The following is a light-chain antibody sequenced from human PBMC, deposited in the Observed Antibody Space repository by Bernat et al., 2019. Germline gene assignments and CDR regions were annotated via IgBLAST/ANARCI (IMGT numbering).Light chain of an antibody. J-gene: IGLJ1*01. CDR1: SSDVGGYNY. Sequence: QSALTQPPSASGSPGQSVTISCTGTSSDVGGYNYVSWYQQHPGKAPKLMIYEVSKRPSGVPDRFSGSKPGNTASLTVSGLQAEDEADYYCSSYAGSNNFEVFGTGTKVTVL. CDR2: EVS. CDR3: SSYAGSNNFEV. V-gene: IGLV2-8*01.